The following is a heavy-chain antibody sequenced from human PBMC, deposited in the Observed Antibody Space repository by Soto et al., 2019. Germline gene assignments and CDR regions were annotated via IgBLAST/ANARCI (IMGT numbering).Heavy chain of an antibody. V-gene: IGHV3-30*18. CDR3: AKSESAVAPGNYYYMDV. J-gene: IGHJ6*03. D-gene: IGHD1-1*01. CDR2: ISYDGSNK. Sequence: PGGSLRLSCAASGFTSSSYGMHWVRQAPGKGLEWVAVISYDGSNKYYADSVKGRFTISRDNSKNTLYLQMNSLRAEDTAVYYCAKSESAVAPGNYYYMDVWGKGTTVTVSS. CDR1: GFTSSSYG.